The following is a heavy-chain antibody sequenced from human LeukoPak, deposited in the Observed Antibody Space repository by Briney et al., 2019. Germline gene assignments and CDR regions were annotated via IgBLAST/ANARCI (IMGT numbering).Heavy chain of an antibody. Sequence: GGSLRLSCAASGFTVSSNYMSWVRQAPGKGLEWVSVIYSGGSTYYADSVKGRFTSSRDNSKNTLYLQMNSLRAEDTAVYYCARGYNWNYRYYYMDVWGKGTTVTVSS. CDR3: ARGYNWNYRYYYMDV. V-gene: IGHV3-53*01. CDR1: GFTVSSNY. D-gene: IGHD1-20*01. CDR2: IYSGGST. J-gene: IGHJ6*03.